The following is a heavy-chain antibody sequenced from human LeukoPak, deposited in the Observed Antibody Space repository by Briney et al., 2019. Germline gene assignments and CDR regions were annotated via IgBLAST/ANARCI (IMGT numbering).Heavy chain of an antibody. CDR2: IKSDGTST. CDR3: ARDVEMVGGVTFDP. CDR1: GFTFSSYW. Sequence: GGSLRLSCAASGFTFSSYWMHWVRQAPGKGLVWVSRIKSDGTSTSYADSVKGRFTISRDNAKNTLYLQMNSPRAEDTAVYYCARDVEMVGGVTFDPWGQGTLVTVSS. D-gene: IGHD3-10*01. J-gene: IGHJ5*02. V-gene: IGHV3-74*01.